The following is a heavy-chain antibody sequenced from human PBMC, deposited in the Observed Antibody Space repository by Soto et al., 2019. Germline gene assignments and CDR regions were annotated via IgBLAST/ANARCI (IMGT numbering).Heavy chain of an antibody. V-gene: IGHV4-31*03. J-gene: IGHJ1*01. CDR2: IYYSGST. D-gene: IGHD3-22*01. CDR3: ARTPLLVGFVTDSSGYDLEYFQH. Sequence: SETLSLTCTVSGGSISSGGYYWSWIRQHPGKGLEWIGYIYYSGSTYYNPSLKSRVTISVDTSKNQFSLKLSSVTAADTAVYYCARTPLLVGFVTDSSGYDLEYFQHWSQGTLVTVSS. CDR1: GGSISSGGYY.